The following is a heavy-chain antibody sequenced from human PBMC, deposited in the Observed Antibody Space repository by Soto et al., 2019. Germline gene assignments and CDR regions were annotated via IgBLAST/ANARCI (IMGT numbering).Heavy chain of an antibody. J-gene: IGHJ4*02. CDR3: AKDRLVAGKLPPGVDPDY. D-gene: IGHD6-19*01. CDR1: GFTFSNYA. V-gene: IGHV3-23*01. Sequence: PGGSLRLSCAASGFTFSNYAMSWVRQAPGKGLEWVSVISGVVGGSTYYTDSVEGRFTISRDNSKNTVYLQMNSLRTEDTAVYHCAKDRLVAGKLPPGVDPDYSGQGPFVTLS. CDR2: ISGVVGGST.